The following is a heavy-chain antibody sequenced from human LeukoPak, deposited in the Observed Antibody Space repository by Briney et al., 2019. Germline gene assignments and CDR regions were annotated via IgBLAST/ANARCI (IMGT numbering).Heavy chain of an antibody. V-gene: IGHV1-69*01. J-gene: IGHJ4*02. Sequence: SVKVSCKASGGTFSTYAISWVRQAPGQGLEWMGGIIPMFGTANYAQKFQGRVTITADESTSTAYMELSSLRSEDAAVYYCVRDMGGHDFYFNYWGQGTLVTVSS. CDR3: VRDMGGHDFYFNY. CDR2: IIPMFGTA. CDR1: GGTFSTYA. D-gene: IGHD5-12*01.